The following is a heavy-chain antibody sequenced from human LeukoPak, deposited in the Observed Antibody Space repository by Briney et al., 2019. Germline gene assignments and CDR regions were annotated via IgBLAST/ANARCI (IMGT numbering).Heavy chain of an antibody. CDR3: ARGRGYSYGFSFDY. V-gene: IGHV4-34*01. Sequence: SETLSLTCTVSGASISDYHWNWIRQPPGKGLEWIGEINHSGSTNYNPSLKSRVTISVDTSKNQFSLKLSSVTAADTAVYYCARGRGYSYGFSFDYWGQGTLVTVSS. CDR2: INHSGST. CDR1: GASISDYH. D-gene: IGHD5-18*01. J-gene: IGHJ4*02.